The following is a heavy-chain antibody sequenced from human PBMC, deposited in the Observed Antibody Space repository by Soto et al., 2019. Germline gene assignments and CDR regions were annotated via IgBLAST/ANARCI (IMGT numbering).Heavy chain of an antibody. CDR2: TGATGRTT. Sequence: GGSLRPSCAASGFTFNIYAMTWVRQAPGKGLEWVSTTGATGRTTYYADSVKGRFTVSRDNSKNTLDLQMSNLRAEDTAVYYCATVHNTSRSFDYWGQGTLVTVSS. CDR3: ATVHNTSRSFDY. V-gene: IGHV3-23*01. J-gene: IGHJ4*02. CDR1: GFTFNIYA. D-gene: IGHD1-20*01.